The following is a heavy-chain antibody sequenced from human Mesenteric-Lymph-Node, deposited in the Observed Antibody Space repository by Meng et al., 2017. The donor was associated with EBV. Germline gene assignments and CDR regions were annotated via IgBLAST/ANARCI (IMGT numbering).Heavy chain of an antibody. D-gene: IGHD1-14*01. Sequence: EVLWVESGGGLVQPGGSLKLSCAASWFTFSGAAMHWVRQASGKGLEWVGRIRSKANSYATAYAASVKGRFTISRDDSKNTAYLQMNSLKTEDTAVYYCTSLNLPPSAYWGQGTLVTVSS. V-gene: IGHV3-73*01. CDR3: TSLNLPPSAY. CDR1: WFTFSGAA. J-gene: IGHJ4*02. CDR2: IRSKANSYAT.